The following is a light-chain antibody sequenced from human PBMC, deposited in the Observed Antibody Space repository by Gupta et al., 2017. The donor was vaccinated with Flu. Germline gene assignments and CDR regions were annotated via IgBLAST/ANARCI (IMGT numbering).Light chain of an antibody. CDR2: SDR. J-gene: IGLJ3*02. CDR1: SANIGSNP. V-gene: IGLV1-44*01. Sequence: RTTNSFSGSSANIGSNPVSWYQHPPRTTPNLLIYSDRRRPSGVPDRFSGAKSGTSASLTISGLQAEDEADYYCAAGGDSQNGWVFGGGTKLTVV. CDR3: AAGGDSQNGWV.